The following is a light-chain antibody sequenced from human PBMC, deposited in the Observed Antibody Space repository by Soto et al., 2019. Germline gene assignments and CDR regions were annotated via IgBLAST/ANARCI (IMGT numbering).Light chain of an antibody. CDR3: QRYGSFMYT. Sequence: EIVLTQSPGTLSLSPGERATLSCRASQSVSSSYLAWYQQKPGQAPRLLIYGASSRATGIPDRFSGSGSGTDFTLTISRLEPEDFAVYYCQRYGSFMYTFGQGTKLEIK. V-gene: IGKV3-20*01. J-gene: IGKJ2*01. CDR1: QSVSSSY. CDR2: GAS.